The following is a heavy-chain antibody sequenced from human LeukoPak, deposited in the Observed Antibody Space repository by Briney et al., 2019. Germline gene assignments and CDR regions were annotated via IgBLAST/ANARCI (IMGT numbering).Heavy chain of an antibody. Sequence: GGALRLSCAASGFTFSSYAMSWVRLAPEKGLEWVSAICGMGVSAYYADSPKGRCPISRDNSKHTLFLQMNSLRAEDTAVYYCASIAAAGTPNDYWGQGTLVTVSS. J-gene: IGHJ4*02. CDR3: ASIAAAGTPNDY. CDR1: GFTFSSYA. D-gene: IGHD6-13*01. V-gene: IGHV3-23*01. CDR2: ICGMGVSA.